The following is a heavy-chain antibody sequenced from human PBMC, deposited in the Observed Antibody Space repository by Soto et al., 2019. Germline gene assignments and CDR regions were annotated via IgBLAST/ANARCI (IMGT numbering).Heavy chain of an antibody. CDR1: GCTFSNSA. J-gene: IGHJ4*02. CDR2: ILPIFGTP. D-gene: IGHD5-18*01. CDR3: ATPAEALGTAMLKGLAH. Sequence: SVKVSCKASGCTFSNSAIIWVRQAPGQGLEWMGGILPIFGTPNYAQKFQGRLTISADEFSGTAYMELNILRSEDTAVYYCATPAEALGTAMLKGLAHWGQGSLVTVSS. V-gene: IGHV1-69*13.